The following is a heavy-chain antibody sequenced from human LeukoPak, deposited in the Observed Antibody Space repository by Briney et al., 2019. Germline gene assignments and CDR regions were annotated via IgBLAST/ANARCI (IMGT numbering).Heavy chain of an antibody. CDR1: GGSISSYN. CDR3: ARGYSSGFDFDY. J-gene: IGHJ4*02. CDR2: IYYSGST. V-gene: IGHV4-59*01. D-gene: IGHD6-19*01. Sequence: SETLSLTCTVSGGSISSYNWNWIRQPPGKGLEWIGYIYYSGSTNYNPSLKCRVTISVDTSRNQFSLRLSSVTAADTAVYYCARGYSSGFDFDYWGQGTLVTVSS.